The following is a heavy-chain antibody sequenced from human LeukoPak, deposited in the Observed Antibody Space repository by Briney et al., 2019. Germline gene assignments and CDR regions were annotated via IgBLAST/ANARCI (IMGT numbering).Heavy chain of an antibody. Sequence: GGSLRLSCAASGFTSSDYYMSWIRQAPGKGLEWVAYIRGSGNNINYADSVKGRFTISRDNANNSLYLQMNSLRAEDTAVYYCARDFHGSGSYHTFDPWGQGTLVTVSS. CDR1: GFTSSDYY. D-gene: IGHD3-10*01. J-gene: IGHJ5*02. CDR3: ARDFHGSGSYHTFDP. V-gene: IGHV3-11*04. CDR2: IRGSGNNI.